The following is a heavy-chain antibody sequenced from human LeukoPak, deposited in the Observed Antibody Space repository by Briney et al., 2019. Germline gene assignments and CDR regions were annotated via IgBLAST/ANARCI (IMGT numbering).Heavy chain of an antibody. D-gene: IGHD6-6*01. CDR1: GGSFSGYY. J-gene: IGHJ4*03. Sequence: KSSETLSLTCAVYGGSFSGYYWSWIRQPPGKGLEWIGEINHSGSTNYNPSLKSRVTISVDTSKNQFSLKLSSVAAADTAVYYCASFKALSAYWGQGTLVTVSS. V-gene: IGHV4-34*01. CDR3: ASFKALSAY. CDR2: INHSGST.